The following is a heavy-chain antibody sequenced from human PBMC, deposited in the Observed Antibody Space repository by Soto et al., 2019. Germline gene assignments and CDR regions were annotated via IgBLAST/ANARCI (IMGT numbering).Heavy chain of an antibody. V-gene: IGHV3-23*04. CDR2: ISGSGGST. CDR3: AKGLAYCGGDCSEYFQH. Sequence: EVQLVESGGGLVQPGGSLRLSCAASGFTFSSYAMSWVRQAPGKGLEWVSAISGSGGSTYYADSVKGRFTISRDNSKNTLYLQMNSLRAEDTAVYYCAKGLAYCGGDCSEYFQHWGQGTLVTVSS. D-gene: IGHD2-21*02. J-gene: IGHJ1*01. CDR1: GFTFSSYA.